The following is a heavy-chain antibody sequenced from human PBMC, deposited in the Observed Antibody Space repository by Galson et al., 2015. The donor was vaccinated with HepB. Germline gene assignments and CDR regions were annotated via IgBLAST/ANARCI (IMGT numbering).Heavy chain of an antibody. D-gene: IGHD2-2*01. Sequence: SVKVSCKASGYTFTSYYMHWVRQAPGQGLEWMGIINPSGGSTSYAQKFQGRVTMTRDTSTSTVYMELSSLRSEDTAVYYCAGVVPAAMPGMGDAFDIWGQGTMVTVSS. CDR3: AGVVPAAMPGMGDAFDI. J-gene: IGHJ3*02. CDR2: INPSGGST. V-gene: IGHV1-46*01. CDR1: GYTFTSYY.